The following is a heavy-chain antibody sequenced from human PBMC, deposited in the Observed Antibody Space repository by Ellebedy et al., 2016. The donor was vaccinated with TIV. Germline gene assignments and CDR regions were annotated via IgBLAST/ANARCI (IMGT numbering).Heavy chain of an antibody. J-gene: IGHJ4*02. CDR3: VKGTRKSVTTSLDY. Sequence: PGGSLRLSCAASGFKFDDYAMHWVRQAPGKGLEWVSLVSWAGGRSNYADSARGRFTISRDNGKDSLYLQMNSLRPEDTAFYYCVKGTRKSVTTSLDYWGQGTLVTVSS. CDR1: GFKFDDYA. V-gene: IGHV3-43D*03. D-gene: IGHD4-17*01. CDR2: VSWAGGRS.